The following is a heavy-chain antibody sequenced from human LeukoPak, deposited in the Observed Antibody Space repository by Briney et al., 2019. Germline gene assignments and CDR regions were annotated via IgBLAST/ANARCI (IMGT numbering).Heavy chain of an antibody. D-gene: IGHD2-21*02. J-gene: IGHJ3*02. Sequence: ASVKVSCKASGYTFTGYYMHWVRQAPGQGLEWMGWINPNSGGTNYAQKFQGRVTMTRDTSISTAYMELSRLRSGDTAVYYCARDAAVVTAILNDAFDIWGQGTMVTVSS. CDR3: ARDAAVVTAILNDAFDI. CDR2: INPNSGGT. CDR1: GYTFTGYY. V-gene: IGHV1-2*02.